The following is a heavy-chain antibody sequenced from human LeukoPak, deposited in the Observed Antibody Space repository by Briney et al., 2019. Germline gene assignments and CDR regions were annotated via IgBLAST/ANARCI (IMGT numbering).Heavy chain of an antibody. D-gene: IGHD1-14*01. J-gene: IGHJ6*03. Sequence: GSSVKVSCKASGGTFSSYAISWVRQAPGQGLEWMGGIIPIFGTANYAQKFQGRVTITADKSTSTAYMELSSLRSEDTAVYYCAKNHRELDSYYYFMDVWGKGTTVTVSS. V-gene: IGHV1-69*06. CDR3: AKNHRELDSYYYFMDV. CDR2: IIPIFGTA. CDR1: GGTFSSYA.